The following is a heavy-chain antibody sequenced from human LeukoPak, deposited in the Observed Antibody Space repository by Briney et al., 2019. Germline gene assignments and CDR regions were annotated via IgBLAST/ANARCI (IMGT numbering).Heavy chain of an antibody. V-gene: IGHV3-74*01. D-gene: IGHD3-3*01. CDR1: GFTFSSNW. CDR3: VRDFGGRSGH. CDR2: INEDGSTT. J-gene: IGHJ4*02. Sequence: GGSLRLSCAASGFTFSSNWMHWVRQAPGKGLVWVSRINEDGSTTNYADSVKGRFTISRDNAKNTLYLQMNSLRAEDTAVYYCVRDFGGRSGHWGQGTLVTVSS.